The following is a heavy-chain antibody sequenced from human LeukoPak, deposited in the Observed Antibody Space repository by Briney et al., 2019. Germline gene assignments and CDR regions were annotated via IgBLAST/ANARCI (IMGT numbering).Heavy chain of an antibody. CDR1: GFTVSSNY. CDR2: IYSGGST. V-gene: IGHV3-66*01. CDR3: ARDHYDFLPTEYYYYGMDV. Sequence: GGSLRLSCAASGFTVSSNYMSWVRQAPGKGLEWVSVIYSGGSTYYADSVKGRFTISRDNSKNTLYLQMNSLRAEDTAVYYCARDHYDFLPTEYYYYGMDVWGQGTTVTVSS. D-gene: IGHD3-3*01. J-gene: IGHJ6*02.